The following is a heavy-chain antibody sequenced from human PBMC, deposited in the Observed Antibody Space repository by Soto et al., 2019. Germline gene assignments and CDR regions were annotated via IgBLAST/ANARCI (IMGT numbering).Heavy chain of an antibody. CDR2: ISWNSGSI. CDR3: AKAVGSYGNFDY. CDR1: GFTFAHYA. D-gene: IGHD5-18*01. J-gene: IGHJ4*02. V-gene: IGHV3-9*01. Sequence: PGGSLRLSCAASGFTFAHYAMHWVRQAPGKGLEWVSRISWNSGSIGYADSVKGRFTISRDNAKNSLYLQMNSLRAEDTALYYCAKAVGSYGNFDYWGQGTLVTVSS.